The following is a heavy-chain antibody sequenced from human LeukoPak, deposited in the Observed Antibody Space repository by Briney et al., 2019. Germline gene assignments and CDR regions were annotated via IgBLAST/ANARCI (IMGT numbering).Heavy chain of an antibody. V-gene: IGHV3-49*03. Sequence: PGGSLRLSCTGSGFTFGDYAMSWFRQAPGKGLEWVGFITSNAFGGTTEYAASVKGRFTISRDDSKSIAYLQMNSLKTEDTGVYYCTRDRPPHSWGQGTKLTVSS. CDR1: GFTFGDYA. CDR2: ITSNAFGGTT. CDR3: TRDRPPHS. J-gene: IGHJ3*01.